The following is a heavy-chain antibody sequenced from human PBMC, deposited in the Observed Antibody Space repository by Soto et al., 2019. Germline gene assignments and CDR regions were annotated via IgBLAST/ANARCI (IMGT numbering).Heavy chain of an antibody. CDR1: GFTFSSYA. CDR2: ISGSGGST. D-gene: IGHD2-15*01. V-gene: IGHV3-23*01. CDR3: ADLGYGKPNWYFDL. Sequence: EVQLLESGGGLVQPGGSLRLSCAASGFTFSSYAMSWVRQAPGKGLEWVSAISGSGGSTYYADSVKGRFTISRDNSKNPLYVQMNSLRAEDTAVYYCADLGYGKPNWYFDLGGRGTLVTVSS. J-gene: IGHJ2*01.